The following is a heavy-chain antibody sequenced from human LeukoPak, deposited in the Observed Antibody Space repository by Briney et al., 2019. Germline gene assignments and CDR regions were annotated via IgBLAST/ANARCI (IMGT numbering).Heavy chain of an antibody. J-gene: IGHJ4*02. Sequence: GGSLRLSCAASGFTFDDYGMSWVRQAPGQGLEWVSGINWHGGSTGYADSVKGRFTISRDNAKNSLYLQMNGLRAEDTALYYCARGGSTTVTTYVDYWGQGTLVTVSS. CDR1: GFTFDDYG. CDR2: INWHGGST. CDR3: ARGGSTTVTTYVDY. D-gene: IGHD4-11*01. V-gene: IGHV3-20*04.